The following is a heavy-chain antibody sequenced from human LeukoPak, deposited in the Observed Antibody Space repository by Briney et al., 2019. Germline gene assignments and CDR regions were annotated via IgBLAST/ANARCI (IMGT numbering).Heavy chain of an antibody. V-gene: IGHV1-8*01. Sequence: ASVTVSFTASGYTFTIYDFNWVRQATGQRPEWMGWMSPNSGDTGYAQKFQDRVTMTRNTSISTAYMELSSLRSDDTAVYYCARGPPNWGYDYWGPGTLVTVSS. CDR2: MSPNSGDT. J-gene: IGHJ4*02. CDR1: GYTFTIYD. CDR3: ARGPPNWGYDY. D-gene: IGHD7-27*01.